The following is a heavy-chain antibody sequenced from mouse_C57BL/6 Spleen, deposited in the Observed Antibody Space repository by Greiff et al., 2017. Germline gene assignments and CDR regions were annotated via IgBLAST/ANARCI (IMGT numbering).Heavy chain of an antibody. CDR3: ARHEVPITTVVATGFDY. D-gene: IGHD1-1*01. J-gene: IGHJ2*01. CDR1: GYTFTEYT. Sequence: VQLVESGAELVKPGASVKLSCKASGYTFTEYTIHWVKQRSGQGLEWIGWFYPGSGSIKYNEKFKDKATLTADKSSSTVYMELSRLTSEDSAVYFCARHEVPITTVVATGFDYWGQGTTLTVSS. V-gene: IGHV1-62-2*01. CDR2: FYPGSGSI.